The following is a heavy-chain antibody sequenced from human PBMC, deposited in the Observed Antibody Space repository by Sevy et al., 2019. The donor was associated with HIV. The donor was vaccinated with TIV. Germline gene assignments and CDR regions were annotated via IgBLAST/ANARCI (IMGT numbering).Heavy chain of an antibody. D-gene: IGHD3-3*01. CDR1: GFTFNKYW. CDR3: AREVGGFNWRPYYFDS. Sequence: GGSLRLSCAASGFTFNKYWMSWVRQTPEKGLEWVATIKQDESETYYVDSVKGRFVISRDNGKNSVSLQMNGLRVEDTALYYCAREVGGFNWRPYYFDSWGLGTLVTVSS. V-gene: IGHV3-7*01. J-gene: IGHJ4*02. CDR2: IKQDESET.